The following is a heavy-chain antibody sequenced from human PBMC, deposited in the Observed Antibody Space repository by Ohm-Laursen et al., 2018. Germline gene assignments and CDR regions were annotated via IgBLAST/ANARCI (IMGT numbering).Heavy chain of an antibody. D-gene: IGHD5-12*01. V-gene: IGHV3-30*18. Sequence: SLRLSCTASGLTLRSYNMNWVRQAPGKGLEWVAVISYDGSNKYYADSVKGRFTISRDNSKNTLYLQMNSLRAEDTAVYYCAKDRRLRPLNYYYYYGMDVWGQGTTVTVSS. CDR1: GLTLRSYN. J-gene: IGHJ6*02. CDR3: AKDRRLRPLNYYYYYGMDV. CDR2: ISYDGSNK.